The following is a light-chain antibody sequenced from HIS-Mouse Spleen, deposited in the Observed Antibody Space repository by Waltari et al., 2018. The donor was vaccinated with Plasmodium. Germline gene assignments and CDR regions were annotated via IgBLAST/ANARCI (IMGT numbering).Light chain of an antibody. Sequence: SYELTQPPSVSVSPGQPARITCSGDALPKKYAYWYQQKSGQAPVLVIDEDSKRPSGIPERFSGSSSGTMGTLTISGAQVEDEADYYCYSTDSSGNHRVFGGGTKLTVL. CDR3: YSTDSSGNHRV. CDR2: EDS. J-gene: IGLJ3*02. V-gene: IGLV3-10*01. CDR1: ALPKKY.